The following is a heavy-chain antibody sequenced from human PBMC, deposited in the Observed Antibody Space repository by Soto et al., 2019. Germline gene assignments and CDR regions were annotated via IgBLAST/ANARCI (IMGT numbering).Heavy chain of an antibody. J-gene: IGHJ4*02. V-gene: IGHV4-39*01. D-gene: IGHD4-17*01. CDR1: GGSISTNSHY. CDR2: IHYDGRT. Sequence: QLQLQESGPGLMKPSETLSLTCTVSGGSISTNSHYWAWIRQTPGKGLEWIGSIHYDGRTYYNPPLKSRVTVSFDTSRNQFSRNLISVTAADTAVYYCARHVGNYGDWAFDYWGQGTLVTISS. CDR3: ARHVGNYGDWAFDY.